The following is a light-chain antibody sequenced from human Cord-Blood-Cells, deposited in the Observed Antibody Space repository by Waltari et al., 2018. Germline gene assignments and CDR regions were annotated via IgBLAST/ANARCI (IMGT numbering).Light chain of an antibody. V-gene: IGLV6-57*01. CDR2: GDN. CDR3: QSYDSSNHVV. CDR1: SGSIASNY. Sequence: NFMLTQPHSVSESPGKTVTISCTRSSGSIASNYVQWYQQRPGSSPTTVIYGDNQRPSGVPERFSGSIDSSSNSASLTISGLKTEDEADYYCQSYDSSNHVVFGGGTKLTVL. J-gene: IGLJ2*01.